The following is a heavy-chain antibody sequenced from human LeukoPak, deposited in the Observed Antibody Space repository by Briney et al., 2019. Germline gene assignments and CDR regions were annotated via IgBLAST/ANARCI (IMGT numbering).Heavy chain of an antibody. V-gene: IGHV3-11*04. CDR3: ARDPHYYGSGSYYRGGDYFDY. Sequence: GGSLRLSCAASGFTFSDYYMSWIRQAPGKGLEWVSYISSSGSTIYYADSVKGRFTISRDNAKNSLYLQMNSLRAEDTAVYYCARDPHYYGSGSYYRGGDYFDYWGQGTLVTVSS. CDR1: GFTFSDYY. D-gene: IGHD3-10*01. J-gene: IGHJ4*02. CDR2: ISSSGSTI.